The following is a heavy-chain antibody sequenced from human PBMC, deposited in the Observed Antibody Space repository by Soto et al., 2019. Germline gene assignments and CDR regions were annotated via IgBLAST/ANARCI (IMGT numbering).Heavy chain of an antibody. D-gene: IGHD3-10*01. CDR1: GYTFTDHY. J-gene: IGHJ4*02. Sequence: ASLKVYCKTAGYTFTDHYVHWVRQAPGQGLEWLGWINPFSGGAKYPQRFKDKVSMTADTSISTVYMYLTSLTSDDTAIYYCARSSGTYSLDFWGQGTLVTVS. CDR3: ARSSGTYSLDF. V-gene: IGHV1-2*02. CDR2: INPFSGGA.